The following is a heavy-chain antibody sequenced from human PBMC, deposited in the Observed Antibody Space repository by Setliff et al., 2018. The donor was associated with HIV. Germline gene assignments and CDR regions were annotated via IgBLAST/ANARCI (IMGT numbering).Heavy chain of an antibody. J-gene: IGHJ4*02. CDR3: ARYNFRRGYWDYFDY. CDR2: IFPNDEK. D-gene: IGHD3-3*01. V-gene: IGHV2-26*01. CDR1: GFSLSNTTMG. Sequence: SGPTLVNPPETLTLTCTVSGFSLSNTTMGVSWIRQPPGKALEWLAHIFPNDEKSYSASLKSRLTISEDTSKSQVVLTMTNMDPLDTATYFCARYNFRRGYWDYFDYWGQGTQVTVSS.